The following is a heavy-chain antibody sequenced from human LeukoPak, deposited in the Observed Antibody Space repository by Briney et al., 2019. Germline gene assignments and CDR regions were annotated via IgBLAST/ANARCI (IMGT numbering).Heavy chain of an antibody. D-gene: IGHD5-12*01. CDR3: VRGGYRGFDYEY. J-gene: IGHJ4*02. CDR1: GFTFSTYN. CDR2: ISPDSNYK. V-gene: IGHV3-21*01. Sequence: PGESLRLSCAASGFTFSTYNMNWLRLAPGKGLEWVSSISPDSNYKYYVDSVKGRLTISRDNAKSSLYLQMNSLRAEDTAVYYCVRGGYRGFDYEYWGQGTLVTVSS.